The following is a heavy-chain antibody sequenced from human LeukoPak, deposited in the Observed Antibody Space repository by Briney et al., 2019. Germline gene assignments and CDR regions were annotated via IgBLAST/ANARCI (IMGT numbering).Heavy chain of an antibody. CDR3: ARDKIVVVVAATPRQAERYYYYGMDV. CDR1: GGSISSSSYY. V-gene: IGHV4-39*02. Sequence: PSETLSLTCTVSGGSISSSSYYRGWIRQPPGKGLEWIVSIYYSGSAYYNPSLKSRVTISVDTSKNQFSLKLSSVTAADTAVYYCARDKIVVVVAATPRQAERYYYYGMDVWGQGTTVTVSS. D-gene: IGHD2-15*01. CDR2: IYYSGSA. J-gene: IGHJ6*02.